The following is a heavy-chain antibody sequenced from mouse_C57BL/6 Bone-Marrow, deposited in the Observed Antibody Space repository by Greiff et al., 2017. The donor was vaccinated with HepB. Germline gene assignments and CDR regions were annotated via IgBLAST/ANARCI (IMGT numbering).Heavy chain of an antibody. J-gene: IGHJ3*01. CDR1: GYAFSSSW. CDR2: IYPGDGDT. D-gene: IGHD1-1*01. V-gene: IGHV1-82*01. CDR3: ARSTYYGSSPFAY. Sequence: QVQLQQSGPELVKPGASVKISCKASGYAFSSSWMNWVKQRPGKGLEWIGRIYPGDGDTNYNGKFKGKATLTADKSSSTAYMQLSSLTSEDSAVYFCARSTYYGSSPFAYWGQGTLVTVSA.